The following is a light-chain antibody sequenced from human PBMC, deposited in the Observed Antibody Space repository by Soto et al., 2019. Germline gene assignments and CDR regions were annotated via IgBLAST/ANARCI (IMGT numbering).Light chain of an antibody. CDR1: SSDVGSYNL. CDR3: CSYAGSSTVV. V-gene: IGLV2-23*02. CDR2: EVS. J-gene: IGLJ2*01. Sequence: QSALTQPASVPGSPGQSITISCTGTSSDVGSYNLVSWYQQHPGKAPKLMIYEVSKRPSGVSNRFSGSKSGNTASLTISGLQAEDEADYYCCSYAGSSTVVFGGGTKLT.